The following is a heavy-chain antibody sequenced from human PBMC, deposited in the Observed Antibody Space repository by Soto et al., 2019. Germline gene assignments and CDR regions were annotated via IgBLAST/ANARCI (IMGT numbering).Heavy chain of an antibody. D-gene: IGHD2-2*01. CDR1: GGSFSGYY. V-gene: IGHV4-34*01. J-gene: IGHJ6*02. CDR3: ARGLCSSTSCYLLQLYGMDA. CDR2: INHSGST. Sequence: XGTLSLTCAVYGGSFSGYYWSWIRQPPGKGLEWIGEINHSGSTNYNPSLKSRVTISVDTSKNQFSLKLSSVTAADTAVYYCARGLCSSTSCYLLQLYGMDAWGQGTTVTVSS.